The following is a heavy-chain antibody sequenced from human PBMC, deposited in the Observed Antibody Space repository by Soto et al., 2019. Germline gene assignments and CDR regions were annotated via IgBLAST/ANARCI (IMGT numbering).Heavy chain of an antibody. Sequence: SQTLSLTCAISGDSVSSNTASWNWIRQSPSRGLEWLGRTYFRSKWYNDYAVSVKSRIIINTDTSNNQFSLQPNSVTPEDTAVYFCSKGDNLGPKTGYAFDPWGQGIMVTVSS. CDR2: TYFRSKWYN. CDR1: GDSVSSNTAS. J-gene: IGHJ5*02. D-gene: IGHD5-12*01. CDR3: SKGDNLGPKTGYAFDP. V-gene: IGHV6-1*01.